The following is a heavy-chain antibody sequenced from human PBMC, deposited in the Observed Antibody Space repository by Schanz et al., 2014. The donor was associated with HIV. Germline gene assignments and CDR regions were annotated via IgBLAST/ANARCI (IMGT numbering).Heavy chain of an antibody. V-gene: IGHV3-23*04. D-gene: IGHD6-6*01. Sequence: VQLVESGGGLVQPGGSLRLSCAASGISLTNNAMTWVRQAPGKGLEWVSDIRAAGDTYYGDSVKGRFTISRDSSKNTLYLQMNSLRAGDTAVYYCASTEFPYSSSSDYYYGMDVWGQGTTVTVSS. CDR3: ASTEFPYSSSSDYYYGMDV. J-gene: IGHJ6*02. CDR2: IRAAGDT. CDR1: GISLTNNA.